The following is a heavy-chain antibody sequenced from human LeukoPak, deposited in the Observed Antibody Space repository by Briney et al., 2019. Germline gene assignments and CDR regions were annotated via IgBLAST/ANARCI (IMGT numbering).Heavy chain of an antibody. D-gene: IGHD1-26*01. V-gene: IGHV4-59*01. CDR1: GDSIDSYY. CDR3: AGRSARYFDS. CDR2: VFYSGPT. J-gene: IGHJ4*02. Sequence: PLETLSLTCTVSGDSIDSYYWSWIRQPPGEGLQWIGYVFYSGPTNYDASLKSRVAISVDSSKNQFSLKLTSVSAADTAVYYCAGRSARYFDSWGQGTPVTVSS.